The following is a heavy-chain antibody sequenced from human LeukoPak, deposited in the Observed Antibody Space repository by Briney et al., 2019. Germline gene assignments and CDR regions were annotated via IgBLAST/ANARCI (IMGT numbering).Heavy chain of an antibody. V-gene: IGHV4-59*01. J-gene: IGHJ5*02. CDR2: IYYSGST. D-gene: IGHD4-17*01. Sequence: SETLSLTCTVSGGSISSYYWSWIRKPPGKGLEWIGYIYYSGSTNYNPSLKSRVTISVDTSKNQFSLKLSSVTAADTAVYYCARDRGDDYGDYGWFDPWGQGTLVTVSS. CDR1: GGSISSYY. CDR3: ARDRGDDYGDYGWFDP.